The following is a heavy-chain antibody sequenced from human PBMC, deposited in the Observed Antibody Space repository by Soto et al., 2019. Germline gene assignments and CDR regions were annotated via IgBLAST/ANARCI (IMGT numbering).Heavy chain of an antibody. Sequence: ASVKVSCKASGYTFTSYGISWVRQAPGQGLEWMGWISAYNGNTNYAQKLQGRVTMTTDTSTSTAYMELRSLRSDDTVVYYCARGYLHYDSSGYSNPLGYWGQGTLVTVSS. D-gene: IGHD3-22*01. CDR3: ARGYLHYDSSGYSNPLGY. J-gene: IGHJ4*02. CDR1: GYTFTSYG. CDR2: ISAYNGNT. V-gene: IGHV1-18*01.